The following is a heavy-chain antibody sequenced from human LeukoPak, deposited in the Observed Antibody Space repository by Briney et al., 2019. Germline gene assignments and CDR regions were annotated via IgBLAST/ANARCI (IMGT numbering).Heavy chain of an antibody. Sequence: PSETLSLTCTVSGGSISIGGYYWSWIRQHPGKGLEWIGYIYYSGSTYYNPSLKSRVTISVDTSKNQFSLKLSSVTAADTAVYYCARDRRGYSYGFDYWGQGTLVTVSS. CDR2: IYYSGST. CDR3: ARDRRGYSYGFDY. CDR1: GGSISIGGYY. D-gene: IGHD5-18*01. J-gene: IGHJ4*02. V-gene: IGHV4-31*03.